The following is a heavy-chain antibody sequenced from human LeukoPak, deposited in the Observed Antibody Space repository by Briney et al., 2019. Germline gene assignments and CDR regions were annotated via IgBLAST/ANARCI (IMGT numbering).Heavy chain of an antibody. CDR2: ISSGSDLM. V-gene: IGHV3-48*02. J-gene: IGHJ4*02. CDR3: ARVLRGLYNLGD. CDR1: GFSLSISG. Sequence: GGSLRLSCEASGFSLSISGMNWVRQAPGKGLEWISYISSGSDLMSYVDSVKGRFTVSRDNAKNSLFLQMNSLRDEDTAVYYCARVLRGLYNLGDWGQGTLVTVSS. D-gene: IGHD3-10*01.